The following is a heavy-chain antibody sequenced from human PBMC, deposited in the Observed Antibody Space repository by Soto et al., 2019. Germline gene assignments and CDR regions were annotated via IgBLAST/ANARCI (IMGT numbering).Heavy chain of an antibody. Sequence: QITLKESGPTLVKPTETLTLTCTLSGFALRTSGVGVAWIRQPPGEALECLAVIYWDDDKRYSPSLRSRVNITRDNSKDQVVLTLTNMDPVDTGKYYCAHRLDRSYFDYWGKGILVTVSS. CDR1: GFALRTSGVG. CDR2: IYWDDDK. CDR3: AHRLDRSYFDY. D-gene: IGHD3-9*01. V-gene: IGHV2-5*02. J-gene: IGHJ4*02.